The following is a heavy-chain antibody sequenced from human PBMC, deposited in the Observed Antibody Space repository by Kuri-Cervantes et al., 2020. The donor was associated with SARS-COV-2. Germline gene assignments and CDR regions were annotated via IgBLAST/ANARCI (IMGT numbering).Heavy chain of an antibody. D-gene: IGHD5-12*01. V-gene: IGHV3-30*19. J-gene: IGHJ6*02. CDR1: GFTFSSYG. Sequence: GGSLRLSCAASGFTFSSYGMHWVRQAPGKGLEWVAVISYDGSNKYYADSVKGRFTISRDNSKNTLYLQMNSLRAEDTAVYYCARDRGARGWSSWAYGMDVWGQGTTVTVSS. CDR3: ARDRGARGWSSWAYGMDV. CDR2: ISYDGSNK.